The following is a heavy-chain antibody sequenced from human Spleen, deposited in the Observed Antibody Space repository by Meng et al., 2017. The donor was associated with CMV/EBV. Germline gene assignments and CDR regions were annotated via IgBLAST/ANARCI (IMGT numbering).Heavy chain of an antibody. CDR1: GFTFSDHY. CDR2: TRNKANSYTT. Sequence: GESLKISCAASGFTFSDHYMDWVRQAPGKGLEWVGCTRNKANSYTTEYAASGKGRFTISRDDSKNSLYLQMNSLKTEDTAVYYCARGVVFEVGATSDYYYYGMDVWGQGTTVTVSS. CDR3: ARGVVFEVGATSDYYYYGMDV. V-gene: IGHV3-72*01. D-gene: IGHD1-26*01. J-gene: IGHJ6*02.